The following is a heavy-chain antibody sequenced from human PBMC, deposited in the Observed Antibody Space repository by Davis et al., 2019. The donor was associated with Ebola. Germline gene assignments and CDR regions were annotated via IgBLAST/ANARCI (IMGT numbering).Heavy chain of an antibody. J-gene: IGHJ4*02. D-gene: IGHD6-13*01. CDR1: GYSIGSGYY. V-gene: IGHV4-61*01. Sequence: SETLSLTCTVSGYSIGSGYYWSWIRQPPGKGLEWIGYIYYSGSTNYNPSLQSRVTISVDTSKNQFSLKVSSVTTADTAMYFCARGGGAAPGTSSGANFDYWGQGTLVTASS. CDR2: IYYSGST. CDR3: ARGGGAAPGTSSGANFDY.